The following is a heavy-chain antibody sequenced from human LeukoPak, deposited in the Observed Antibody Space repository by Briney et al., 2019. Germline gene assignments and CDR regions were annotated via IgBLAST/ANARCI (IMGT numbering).Heavy chain of an antibody. D-gene: IGHD3-22*01. CDR3: ASYTMIVPYDAFDI. J-gene: IGHJ3*02. CDR2: ISSSGSTI. V-gene: IGHV3-11*01. CDR1: GFTFSDYY. Sequence: PGGSLRLSCAASGFTFSDYYMSWIRQAPGKGLEWVSYISSSGSTIYYADSVKGRFTISRDNAKNSLYLQMNSLRAEDTAVYYCASYTMIVPYDAFDIWGQGTMVTVSS.